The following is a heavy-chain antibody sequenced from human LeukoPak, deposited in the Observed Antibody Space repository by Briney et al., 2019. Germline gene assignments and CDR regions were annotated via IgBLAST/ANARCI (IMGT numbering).Heavy chain of an antibody. Sequence: ASVKVSCKASGYTFTGYYIHWVRRAPGQGLEWMGWINPNSGGTTYAQKFQGRVTMTRDTSISTAYMELSRLRSDDTAVYYCARDAESRNWFDPWGQGTLVTVSS. CDR1: GYTFTGYY. V-gene: IGHV1-2*02. CDR2: INPNSGGT. J-gene: IGHJ5*02. CDR3: ARDAESRNWFDP.